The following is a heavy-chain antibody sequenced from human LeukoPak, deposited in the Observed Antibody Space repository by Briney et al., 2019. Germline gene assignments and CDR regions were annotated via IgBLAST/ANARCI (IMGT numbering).Heavy chain of an antibody. V-gene: IGHV4-61*02. CDR1: GGSISSGSYY. D-gene: IGHD1-1*01. CDR2: IYTSGST. J-gene: IGHJ5*02. Sequence: SETLSLTCTVSGGSISSGSYYWSWIRQPAGKGLEWIGRIYTSGSTNYNPSLKSRVTISVDTSKNQFSLKLSSVTAADTAVYYCARGHWRNWFDPWGQGTLVTVSS. CDR3: ARGHWRNWFDP.